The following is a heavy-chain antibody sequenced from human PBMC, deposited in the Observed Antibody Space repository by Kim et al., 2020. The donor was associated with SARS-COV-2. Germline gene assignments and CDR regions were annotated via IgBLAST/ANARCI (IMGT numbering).Heavy chain of an antibody. CDR3: ARGYGSGSYYTPSGSWF. V-gene: IGHV4-38-2*02. J-gene: IGHJ5*01. Sequence: SETLSLTCTVSGYSISSGYYWGWIRQPPGKGLEWIGSIYHSGSTYYNPSLKSRVTISVDTSKNQFSLKLSSVTAADTAVYYCARGYGSGSYYTPSGSWF. CDR1: GYSISSGYY. D-gene: IGHD3-10*01. CDR2: IYHSGST.